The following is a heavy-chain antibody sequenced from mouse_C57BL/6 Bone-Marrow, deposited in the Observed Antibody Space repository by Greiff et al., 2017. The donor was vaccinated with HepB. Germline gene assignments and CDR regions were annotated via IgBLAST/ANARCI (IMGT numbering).Heavy chain of an antibody. Sequence: QVQLQQPGAELVRPGSSVKLSCKASGYTFTSYWMHWVKQRPIQGLEWIGNIDPSDSETHYNQKFKDKATLTVDKSSSTAYMQLSSLTSEDSAVYYCARRYYGSSDAWCAHCGQGTLCTVSA. D-gene: IGHD1-1*01. CDR2: IDPSDSET. V-gene: IGHV1-52*01. CDR3: ARRYYGSSDAWCAH. J-gene: IGHJ3*01. CDR1: GYTFTSYW.